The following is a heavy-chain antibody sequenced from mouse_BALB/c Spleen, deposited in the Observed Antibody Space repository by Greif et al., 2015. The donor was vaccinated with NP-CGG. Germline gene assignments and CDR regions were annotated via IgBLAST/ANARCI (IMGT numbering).Heavy chain of an antibody. CDR3: ARKDLYYGNYGFAY. CDR1: GYSITSGYY. V-gene: IGHV3-6*02. CDR2: ISYDGSN. Sequence: EVKVEESGPGLVKPSQSLSLTCSVTGYSITSGYYWNWIRQFPGNKLEWMGYISYDGSNNYNPSLKNRISITRDTSKNQFFLKLNSVATEDTATYYCARKDLYYGNYGFAYWGQGTLVTVSA. J-gene: IGHJ3*01. D-gene: IGHD2-1*01.